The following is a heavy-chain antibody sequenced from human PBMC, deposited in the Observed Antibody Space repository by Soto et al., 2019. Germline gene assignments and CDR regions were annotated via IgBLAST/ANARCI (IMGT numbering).Heavy chain of an antibody. V-gene: IGHV3-48*02. Sequence: GGSLRLSCAASGFTFSSYSMNWVRQAPGKGLEWVSYISSSSSTIYYADSVKGRFTISRDNVKNSLYLQMNSLRDEDTAVYYCAREGYCSGGSCYSVDRLDYYYGMDVWGQGTTVTVSS. CDR2: ISSSSSTI. CDR1: GFTFSSYS. J-gene: IGHJ6*02. CDR3: AREGYCSGGSCYSVDRLDYYYGMDV. D-gene: IGHD2-15*01.